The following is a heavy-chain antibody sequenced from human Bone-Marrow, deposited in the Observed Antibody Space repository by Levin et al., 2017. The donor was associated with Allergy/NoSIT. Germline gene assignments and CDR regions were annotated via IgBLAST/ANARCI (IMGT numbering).Heavy chain of an antibody. Sequence: GESLKISCAASGFTFSRYGMHWVRQAPGKGLEWVAVIWHDGSNKYYADSVKGRFTISRDNAKNTLYLQMNSLRAEDTAVYYCAGYCGGDPSCWYWGQGTLVTVSS. J-gene: IGHJ4*02. CDR1: GFTFSRYG. CDR2: IWHDGSNK. CDR3: AGYCGGDPSCWY. V-gene: IGHV3-33*01. D-gene: IGHD2-21*02.